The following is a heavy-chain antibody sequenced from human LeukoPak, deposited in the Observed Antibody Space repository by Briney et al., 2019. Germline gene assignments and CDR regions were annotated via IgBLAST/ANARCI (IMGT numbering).Heavy chain of an antibody. V-gene: IGHV3-11*03. J-gene: IGHJ4*02. CDR2: ISSSSSYT. Sequence: PGGSLRLSCAASGFTFSDYYMSWIRQAPGKGLEWVSYISSSSSYTNYADSVKGRFTISRDKAKNALYLQMNSLRAEDTAVYYCASPAAGTNSDYWGQGILVTVSS. CDR3: ASPAAGTNSDY. D-gene: IGHD6-13*01. CDR1: GFTFSDYY.